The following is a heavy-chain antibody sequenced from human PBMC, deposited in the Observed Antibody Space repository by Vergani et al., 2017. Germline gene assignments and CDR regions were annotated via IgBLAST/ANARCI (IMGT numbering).Heavy chain of an antibody. D-gene: IGHD1-26*01. CDR3: ARARWEVPTAIKYAFDI. J-gene: IGHJ3*02. Sequence: QVQLQQWGAGLLKPSQTLSLTCIVSGGSMKINDYYWTWLRPHPVKGLEWIGSIYYTGGTYNNPSLKSRVTMSIDTSKNQFSLKLNSVTAADTAVYYCARARWEVPTAIKYAFDIWGQGTSVTVAS. CDR1: GGSMKINDYY. CDR2: IYYTGGT. V-gene: IGHV4-31*02.